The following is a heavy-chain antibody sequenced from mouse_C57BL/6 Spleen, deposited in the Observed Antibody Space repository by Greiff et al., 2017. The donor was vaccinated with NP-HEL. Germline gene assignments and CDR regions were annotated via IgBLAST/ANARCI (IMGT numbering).Heavy chain of an antibody. V-gene: IGHV5-17*01. CDR1: GFTFSDYG. CDR3: ARGYYYGGSYDYYALDY. J-gene: IGHJ4*01. D-gene: IGHD1-1*01. CDR2: ISSGSSTI. Sequence: DVQLVESGGGLVKPGGSLKLSCAASGFTFSDYGMHWVRQAPEKGLEWVAYISSGSSTIYYADTVKGRFTLSRDNAKNTLFLQMTSLRSEDTAMYYCARGYYYGGSYDYYALDYWGQGTSVTVSS.